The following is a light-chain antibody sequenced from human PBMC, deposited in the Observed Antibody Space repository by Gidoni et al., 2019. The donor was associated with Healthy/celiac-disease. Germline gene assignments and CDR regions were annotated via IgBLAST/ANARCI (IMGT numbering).Light chain of an antibody. CDR3: QQYNNWPQRLT. J-gene: IGKJ4*01. V-gene: IGKV3-15*01. CDR1: QSVSSN. Sequence: EIVMTQSPATLSVSPGERATLSCRASQSVSSNIAWYQQKPGQAPRLLIYGASTRATGIPARFSGSGSGTEFTLTISSLQSEDFAVYYCQQYNNWPQRLTFGGXTKVEIK. CDR2: GAS.